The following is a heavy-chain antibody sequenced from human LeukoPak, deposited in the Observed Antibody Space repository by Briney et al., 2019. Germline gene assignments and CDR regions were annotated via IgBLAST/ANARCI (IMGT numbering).Heavy chain of an antibody. CDR2: IYGGGST. Sequence: GGSLRLSCAASGFTFSSYEINWVRQAPGKGLEWVSVIYGGGSTYYADSVKGRFTISRDNSKNTLYLQMNSLRAEDTAVYYCARRAGAYSHPYDYWGQGTLVTVSS. CDR1: GFTFSSYE. J-gene: IGHJ4*02. D-gene: IGHD4/OR15-4a*01. V-gene: IGHV3-53*01. CDR3: ARRAGAYSHPYDY.